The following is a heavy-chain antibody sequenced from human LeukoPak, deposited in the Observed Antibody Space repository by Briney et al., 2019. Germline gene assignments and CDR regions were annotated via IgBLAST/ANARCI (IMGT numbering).Heavy chain of an antibody. CDR2: IIPIFGTA. Sequence: SVKISCKASGGTFSSYAISWVRQAPGQGLEWMGRIIPIFGTANYAQKLQGRVTMTTDTSTSTAYMELRSLRSDDTAVYYCARARPYGDYALAGYWGQGTLVTVSS. CDR3: ARARPYGDYALAGY. V-gene: IGHV1-69*05. D-gene: IGHD4-17*01. CDR1: GGTFSSYA. J-gene: IGHJ4*02.